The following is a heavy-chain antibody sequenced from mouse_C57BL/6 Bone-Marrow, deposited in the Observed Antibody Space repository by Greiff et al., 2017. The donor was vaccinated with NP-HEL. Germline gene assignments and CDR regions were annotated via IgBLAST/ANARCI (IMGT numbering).Heavy chain of an antibody. V-gene: IGHV1-4*01. Sequence: QVQLQQSGAELARPGASVKMSCKASGYTFTSYTMHWVKQRPGQGLEWIGYINPSSGYTKYNQKFKDKATLTADKSSSTAYMQLSSLTSEDSAVYYCARGGLYSSYPYYFDYWGQGTTLTVSS. CDR3: ARGGLYSSYPYYFDY. D-gene: IGHD1-1*01. J-gene: IGHJ2*01. CDR2: INPSSGYT. CDR1: GYTFTSYT.